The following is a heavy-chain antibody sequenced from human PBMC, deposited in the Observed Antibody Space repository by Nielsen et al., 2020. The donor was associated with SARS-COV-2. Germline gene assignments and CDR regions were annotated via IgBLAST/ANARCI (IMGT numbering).Heavy chain of an antibody. CDR1: GFTFSSYA. V-gene: IGHV3-30-3*01. D-gene: IGHD4-17*01. J-gene: IGHJ4*02. CDR3: ARDHGAHTVTTFDY. Sequence: GESLKISCAASGFTFSSYAMHWVRQAPGKGLEWVAVISYDGSNKYYADSVKGRFTISRDNSKNTLYLQMNSLRAEDTAVYYCARDHGAHTVTTFDYWGQRTLVTVSS. CDR2: ISYDGSNK.